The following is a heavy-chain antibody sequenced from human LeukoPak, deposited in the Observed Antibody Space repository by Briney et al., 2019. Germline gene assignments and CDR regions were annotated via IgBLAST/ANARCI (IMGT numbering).Heavy chain of an antibody. D-gene: IGHD5-18*01. CDR2: ISGSAVST. J-gene: IGHJ4*02. CDR3: AKDSGYSFGFDY. CDR1: GFTFSSYA. V-gene: IGHV3-23*01. Sequence: GGSLRLSCAAFGFTFSSYAITWVRQAPGKGLEWVSTISGSAVSTYYADSVKGRFTISRDNSKNTVYLQMNTLRAEDTAVYYCAKDSGYSFGFDYWGQGTLVTVSS.